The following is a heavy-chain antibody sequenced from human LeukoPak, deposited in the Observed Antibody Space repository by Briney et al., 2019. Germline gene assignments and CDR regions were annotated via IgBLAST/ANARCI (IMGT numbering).Heavy chain of an antibody. CDR1: GGSFSGYY. CDR2: INHSGST. J-gene: IGHJ6*03. CDR3: ARKGWTDFYYYMDV. V-gene: IGHV4-34*01. D-gene: IGHD6-19*01. Sequence: SETLSLTCAVYGGSFSGYYWSWIRQPPGKGLEWIGEINHSGSTNYNPSLKSRVTISVDTSKNQFSLKLSSVTAADTAVYYCARKGWTDFYYYMDVWGKGTTVTVSS.